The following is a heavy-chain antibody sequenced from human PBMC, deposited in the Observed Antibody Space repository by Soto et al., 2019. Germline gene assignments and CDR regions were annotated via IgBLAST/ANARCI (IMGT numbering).Heavy chain of an antibody. CDR3: ASLMSSGYYYGMDV. J-gene: IGHJ6*02. Sequence: QVQLVQSGAEVKKPGSSVKVSCKGSGGTFSSYTISWVRQAPGQGLEWMGRIIPILGITKYAQKFQGRVTITADKSTSTASMELSSLRSEDTAVYYCASLMSSGYYYGMDVWGQGTTVTVSS. V-gene: IGHV1-69*02. CDR2: IIPILGIT. D-gene: IGHD3-10*01. CDR1: GGTFSSYT.